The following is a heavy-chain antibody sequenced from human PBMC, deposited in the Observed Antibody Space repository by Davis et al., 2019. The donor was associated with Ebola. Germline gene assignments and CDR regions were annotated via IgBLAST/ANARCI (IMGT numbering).Heavy chain of an antibody. Sequence: GESLKISCKGSGYSFTSYWIGWVRQMPGKGLEWMGIIYPGDSDTRYSPSFQGQVTISADKSISTAYLQWSSLKASDTAMYYCARHLSMDPWAIYYGMDVWGQGTTVTVSS. CDR3: ARHLSMDPWAIYYGMDV. V-gene: IGHV5-51*01. J-gene: IGHJ6*02. CDR1: GYSFTSYW. CDR2: IYPGDSDT. D-gene: IGHD2-2*01.